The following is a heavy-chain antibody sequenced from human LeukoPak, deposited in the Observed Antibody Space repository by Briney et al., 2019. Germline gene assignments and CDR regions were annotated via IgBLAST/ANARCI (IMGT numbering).Heavy chain of an antibody. CDR1: GHTFTSYY. Sequence: ASVKVSCKASGHTFTSYYMHWVRQAPGQGLEWMGIINPSGGSTSYAQKFQGRVTMTRDTSTSTVYMELSSLRSEDTAVYYCATARDDYIWGSYRYVSWFDPWGQGTLVTVSS. J-gene: IGHJ5*02. CDR3: ATARDDYIWGSYRYVSWFDP. V-gene: IGHV1-46*01. CDR2: INPSGGST. D-gene: IGHD3-16*02.